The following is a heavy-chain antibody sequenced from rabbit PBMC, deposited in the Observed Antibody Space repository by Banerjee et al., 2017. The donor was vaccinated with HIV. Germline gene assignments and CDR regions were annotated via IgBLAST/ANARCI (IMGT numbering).Heavy chain of an antibody. D-gene: IGHD4-1*01. V-gene: IGHV1S45*01. J-gene: IGHJ6*01. CDR2: IYAGTEGST. CDR3: ARDLAGVTGWNFGS. Sequence: QEQLEESGGDLVKPEGSLTLTCTASGFSFSGSYWICWVRQAPGKGLEWIGCIYAGTEGSTYYATWAKGRFTISETSSTTVTLQMTSLTAADTATYFCARDLAGVTGWNFGSWGPGTLVTVS. CDR1: GFSFSGSYW.